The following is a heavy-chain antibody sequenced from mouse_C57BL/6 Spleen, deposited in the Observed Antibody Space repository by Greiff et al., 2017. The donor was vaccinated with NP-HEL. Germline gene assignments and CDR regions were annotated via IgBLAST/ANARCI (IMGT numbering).Heavy chain of an antibody. J-gene: IGHJ4*01. CDR2: IDPETGGT. V-gene: IGHV1-15*01. CDR1: GYTFTDYE. CDR3: DKGRGDAMDY. Sequence: QVQLQQSGAELVRPGASVTLSCKASGYTFTDYEMHWVKQTPVHGLEWIGAIDPETGGTAYNQKFKGKAILTADKSSSTAYMELRSLTSEDSAVYYGDKGRGDAMDYWGQGTSVTVSS.